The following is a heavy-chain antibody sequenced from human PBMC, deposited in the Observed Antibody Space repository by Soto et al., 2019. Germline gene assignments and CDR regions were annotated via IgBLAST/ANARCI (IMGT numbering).Heavy chain of an antibody. V-gene: IGHV4-59*01. D-gene: IGHD5-18*01. CDR3: ARVRGYSYGYGSFDY. Sequence: QVQPQESGPGLVKPSETLSLTCTVSGGSISSYYWSWIRQPPGKGLEWIGYIYYSGSTNYNPSLKSRVTISVDTSKKQFSLKLSSVTAADTAVYYCARVRGYSYGYGSFDYWGQGTLVTVSS. J-gene: IGHJ4*02. CDR2: IYYSGST. CDR1: GGSISSYY.